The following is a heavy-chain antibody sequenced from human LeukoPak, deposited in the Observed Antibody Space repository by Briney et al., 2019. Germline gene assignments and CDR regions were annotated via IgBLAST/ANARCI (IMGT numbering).Heavy chain of an antibody. CDR2: IYSGGST. CDR1: GFTVSSNY. D-gene: IGHD5-24*01. V-gene: IGHV3-53*01. CDR3: AREPFRDGYNDY. J-gene: IGHJ4*02. Sequence: GGSLRLSFAASGFTVSSNYMSWVRQAPGKGLEWVSVIYSGGSTYYADSVKGRFTISRDNSKNTLYLQMNSLRAEDTAVYYCAREPFRDGYNDYWGQGTLVTVSS.